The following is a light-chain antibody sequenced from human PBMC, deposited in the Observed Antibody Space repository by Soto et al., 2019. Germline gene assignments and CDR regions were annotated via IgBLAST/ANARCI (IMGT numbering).Light chain of an antibody. CDR3: QYYVSSPLAVT. CDR2: DTS. V-gene: IGKV3-20*01. CDR1: QSVSSSY. J-gene: IGKJ4*01. Sequence: EIVLTQSPGTLSLSPGERATLSCRASQSVSSSYLAWYQQKPGQAPRLLFYDTSNRATGIPETFSGSGSGTGFSLTISRLEPEDYAVSYCQYYVSSPLAVTFGGGTKVEIK.